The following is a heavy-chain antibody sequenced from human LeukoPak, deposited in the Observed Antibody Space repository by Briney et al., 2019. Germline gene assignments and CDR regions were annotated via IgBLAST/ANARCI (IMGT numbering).Heavy chain of an antibody. CDR2: INHSGST. CDR3: ARDKAGSSWYRPHYYYGMDV. Sequence: SETLSLTCTVSGCTISSGDYYWSWIRQPPGKGLEWIGEINHSGSTNYNPSLKSRVTITVNTSKNQFLLKLSSVAAAETACDYCARDKAGSSWYRPHYYYGMDVWGQGTTVTVSS. J-gene: IGHJ6*02. CDR1: GCTISSGDYY. V-gene: IGHV4-39*06. D-gene: IGHD6-13*01.